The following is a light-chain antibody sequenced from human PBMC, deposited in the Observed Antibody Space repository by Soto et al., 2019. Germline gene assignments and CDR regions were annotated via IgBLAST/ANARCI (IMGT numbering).Light chain of an antibody. Sequence: EIVLTQSPGTLSLSPGERATLSCRASQSVSSSYLAWYQQKPGQAPRLLIYGASSRATGIPDRFSGSGSGTDFTFTISRLEPEDCAVYYCQQYGSSPSVTFGQGTRLEIK. CDR3: QQYGSSPSVT. J-gene: IGKJ5*01. CDR2: GAS. V-gene: IGKV3-20*01. CDR1: QSVSSSY.